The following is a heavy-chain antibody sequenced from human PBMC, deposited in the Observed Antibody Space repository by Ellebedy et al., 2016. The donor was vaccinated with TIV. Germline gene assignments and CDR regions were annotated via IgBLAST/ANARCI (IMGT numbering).Heavy chain of an antibody. CDR2: ISGSAVNT. D-gene: IGHD4-17*01. J-gene: IGHJ4*02. CDR3: AKDRYSDRGRYFDY. Sequence: LSLTXXASGFTFRSYAMRWVRQAPGKGLEWVSAISGSAVNTYYADSVKGRFTISRDNSKNTLNLQMNSLRAEDTAVYYCAKDRYSDRGRYFDYWGQGTLVTVSS. CDR1: GFTFRSYA. V-gene: IGHV3-23*01.